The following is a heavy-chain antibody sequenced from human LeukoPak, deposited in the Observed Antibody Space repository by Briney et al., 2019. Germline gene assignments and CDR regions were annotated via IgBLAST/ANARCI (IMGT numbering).Heavy chain of an antibody. CDR3: ARGGIRGYRIDY. D-gene: IGHD2-15*01. J-gene: IGHJ4*02. CDR1: GFTFSDYY. V-gene: IGHV3-11*06. Sequence: GGSLRLSCAASGFTFSDYYMSWIRQAPGKGLEWVSYISSSSRYTNYADSVKGRFTISRDNAKNSLYLQMNSLRAEDTAVYYCARGGIRGYRIDYWGQETLVTVSS. CDR2: ISSSSRYT.